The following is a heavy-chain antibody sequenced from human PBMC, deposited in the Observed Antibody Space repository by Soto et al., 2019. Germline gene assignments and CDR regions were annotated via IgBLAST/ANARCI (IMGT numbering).Heavy chain of an antibody. V-gene: IGHV4-59*08. CDR3: AGGVDYYYGSGSYYHYYYYGMDV. CDR2: IYYSGST. CDR1: GGSISSYY. J-gene: IGHJ6*02. D-gene: IGHD3-10*01. Sequence: PSETLSLTCAVSGGSISSYYWSWIRQPPGKGLEWIGYIYYSGSTNYNPSLKSRVTISVDKSKNQFSLKLCSVTAADTAVYYCAGGVDYYYGSGSYYHYYYYGMDVWGQGTTVTVSS.